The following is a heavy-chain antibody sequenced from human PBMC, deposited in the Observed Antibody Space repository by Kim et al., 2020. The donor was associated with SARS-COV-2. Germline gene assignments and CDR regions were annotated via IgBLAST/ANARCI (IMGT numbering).Heavy chain of an antibody. CDR2: IWYDGSNK. J-gene: IGHJ3*02. V-gene: IGHV3-33*01. CDR1: GFTFSSYG. Sequence: GGSLRLSCAASGFTFSSYGMHWVRQAPGKGLEWVAVIWYDGSNKYYADSVKGRFTISRDNSKNTLYLQMNSLRAEDTAVYYCARGSIENDAFDIWGQGTMVTVSS. CDR3: ARGSIENDAFDI. D-gene: IGHD6-6*01.